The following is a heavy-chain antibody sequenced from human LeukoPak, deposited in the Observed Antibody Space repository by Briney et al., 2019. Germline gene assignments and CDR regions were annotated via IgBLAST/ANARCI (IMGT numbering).Heavy chain of an antibody. Sequence: SETLSLTCTVSGGSISSYYWSWIRQPPGKRLEWTGYIYYSGSTNYNPSLNSRVTMSIDTSKNQLSLRLSSVTAADTAVYYCAKAKKTVAGFFDYWGQGTLVTVSS. CDR3: AKAKKTVAGFFDY. D-gene: IGHD6-19*01. V-gene: IGHV4-59*01. CDR2: IYYSGST. J-gene: IGHJ4*02. CDR1: GGSISSYY.